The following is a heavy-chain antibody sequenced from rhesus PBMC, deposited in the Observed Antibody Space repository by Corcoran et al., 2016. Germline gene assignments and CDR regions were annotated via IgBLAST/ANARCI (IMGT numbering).Heavy chain of an antibody. CDR1: GHSISSGYG. V-gene: IGHV4-122*02. Sequence: QLQLQESGPGLVKPSETLSLTCAVSGHSISSGYGWSWIRQPPGKGLEWSGYISYSETPAYNPSLKSRVTIASDTSKNHFSLKLSSVTAADTSVYYCARNYCSSTFCSSVYWGQGVLVTVSS. J-gene: IGHJ4*01. CDR2: ISYSETP. CDR3: ARNYCSSTFCSSVY. D-gene: IGHD2-15*01.